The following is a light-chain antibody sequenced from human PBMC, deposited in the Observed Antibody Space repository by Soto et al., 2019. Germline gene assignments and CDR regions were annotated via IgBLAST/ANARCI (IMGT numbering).Light chain of an antibody. CDR1: RGVSANY. CDR2: GAS. CDR3: QQRSNWPIT. Sequence: ENLLTQSPGTLSLSPGEGATLSCRASRGVSANYLAWYQQKPGQAPTLLIYGASIRAAGIPDRFSGSGSGTDFTLTISSLDPEDFAVYYCQQRSNWPITFGQGTRLEIK. V-gene: IGKV3D-20*02. J-gene: IGKJ5*01.